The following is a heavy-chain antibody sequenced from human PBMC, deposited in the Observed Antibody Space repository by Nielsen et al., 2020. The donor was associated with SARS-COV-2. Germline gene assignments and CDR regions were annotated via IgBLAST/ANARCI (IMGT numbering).Heavy chain of an antibody. Sequence: GESLKISCAASGFTFSSYAMHWVRQAPGKGLEWVAVISYDGSNKYYAASVKGRFTISRDNSKNTLYLQMNSLRAEDTAVYYYARGLLALYGIDVWGQGTTVTVSS. J-gene: IGHJ6*02. V-gene: IGHV3-30-3*01. CDR2: ISYDGSNK. CDR1: GFTFSSYA. CDR3: ARGLLALYGIDV. D-gene: IGHD2-21*01.